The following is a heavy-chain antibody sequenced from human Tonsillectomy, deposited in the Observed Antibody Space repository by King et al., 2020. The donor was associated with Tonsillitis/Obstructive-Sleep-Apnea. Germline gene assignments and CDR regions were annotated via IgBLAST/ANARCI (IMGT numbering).Heavy chain of an antibody. D-gene: IGHD2-15*01. CDR3: ARVSCSGGSCYSDYYYMDV. CDR2: IGTAGDT. CDR1: GFTFSSYD. Sequence: VQLVESGGGLVQPGGSLRLSCAASGFTFSSYDMHWVRQATGNGLEWVSAIGTAGDTYYPGSVKGRFTISRENAKNSLYLQMNSLRAGDTAVYYCARVSCSGGSCYSDYYYMDVWGKGTTVTVSS. J-gene: IGHJ6*03. V-gene: IGHV3-13*04.